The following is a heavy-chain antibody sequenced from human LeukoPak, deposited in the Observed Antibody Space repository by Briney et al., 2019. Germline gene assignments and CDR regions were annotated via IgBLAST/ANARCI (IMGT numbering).Heavy chain of an antibody. CDR1: GFTFDDYV. V-gene: IGHV3-9*01. CDR3: ARDLPSIAVAGTGYFDY. CDR2: ISWNSGSI. D-gene: IGHD6-19*01. Sequence: GRSLRLSCAASGFTFDDYVMYWVRQAPGKGLEWVSGISWNSGSIGYADSVKGRFTISRDNAKNSLYLQMNSLRAEDTAVYYCARDLPSIAVAGTGYFDYWGQGTLVTVSS. J-gene: IGHJ4*02.